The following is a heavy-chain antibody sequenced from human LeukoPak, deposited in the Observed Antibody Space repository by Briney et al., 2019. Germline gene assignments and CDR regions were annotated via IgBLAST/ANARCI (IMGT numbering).Heavy chain of an antibody. D-gene: IGHD1-26*01. Sequence: GASVKVSCKASGYTFTSYGISWVRQAPGQGLEWMGWISAYNGNTNYAQKLQGRVTMTTDTSTSTAYMELRSLRSDDTAVYYCARESGSYYRVAFDIWGQGTMVTVSS. V-gene: IGHV1-18*01. J-gene: IGHJ3*02. CDR2: ISAYNGNT. CDR1: GYTFTSYG. CDR3: ARESGSYYRVAFDI.